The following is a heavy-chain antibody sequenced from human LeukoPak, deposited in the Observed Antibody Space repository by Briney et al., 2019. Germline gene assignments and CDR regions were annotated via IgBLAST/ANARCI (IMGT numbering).Heavy chain of an antibody. CDR3: TRETDSSGYYSPGFDY. J-gene: IGHJ4*02. D-gene: IGHD3-22*01. V-gene: IGHV3-49*03. CDR2: IRSKAYGGTT. CDR1: GFTFGDYA. Sequence: GGSLRLSCTASGFTFGDYAVSWFRQAPGKGLEWVGCIRSKAYGGTTEYAASVKGRFTISRDDSKSIAYLQMNSLKTEDTAVYYCTRETDSSGYYSPGFDYWGQGTLVTVSS.